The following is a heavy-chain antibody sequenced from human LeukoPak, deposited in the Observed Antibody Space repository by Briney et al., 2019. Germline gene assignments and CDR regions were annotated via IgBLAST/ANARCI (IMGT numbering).Heavy chain of an antibody. V-gene: IGHV3-74*01. CDR3: ARAGNDYGDY. J-gene: IGHJ4*02. CDR1: GFTFSLXW. CDR2: INSDGSST. Sequence: GGSLXLSCAASGFTFSLXWMHWVRXAPGKGRGWVSRINSDGSSTSYADSVKGRFTISRDNAKNTLYLQMNSLRAEDTAVYYCARAGNDYGDYWGQGTLVTVSS.